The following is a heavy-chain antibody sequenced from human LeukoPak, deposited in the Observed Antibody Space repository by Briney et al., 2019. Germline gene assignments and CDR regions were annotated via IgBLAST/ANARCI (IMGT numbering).Heavy chain of an antibody. V-gene: IGHV4-39*01. CDR1: GGSISSSSYY. D-gene: IGHD1-1*01. Sequence: KSSETLSLTCTVSGGSISSSSYYWGWIRQPPGKGLEWIGSIYYSGSTYYNPSLKSRVTISGDTSKNQFSLKLSSVTAADTAVYYCARPKSVGTIDYWGQGTLVTVSS. CDR2: IYYSGST. J-gene: IGHJ4*02. CDR3: ARPKSVGTIDY.